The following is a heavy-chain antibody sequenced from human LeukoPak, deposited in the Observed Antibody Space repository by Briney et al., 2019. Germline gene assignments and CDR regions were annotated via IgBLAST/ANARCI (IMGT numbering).Heavy chain of an antibody. D-gene: IGHD3-16*01. V-gene: IGHV1-46*01. Sequence: GSLVKVSCKAAGYTFTSYYIHWVRQAPGQGLEWMGIINPSGGSTSYAQKFQGRVTMNRDTSTSTVYMELSSLRSEDTAVYYCASSYVTAGGFDYWGQGTLVTVSS. J-gene: IGHJ4*02. CDR2: INPSGGST. CDR3: ASSYVTAGGFDY. CDR1: GYTFTSYY.